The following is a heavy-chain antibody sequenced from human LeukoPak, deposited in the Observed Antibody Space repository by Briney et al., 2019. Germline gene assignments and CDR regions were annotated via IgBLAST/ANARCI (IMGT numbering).Heavy chain of an antibody. CDR3: ARAASYSSSGKTRKNYYFDY. D-gene: IGHD6-13*01. J-gene: IGHJ4*02. CDR2: MNPNSGNT. CDR1: GYTFTSYD. V-gene: IGHV1-8*01. Sequence: ASVKVSCKASGYTFTSYDINWVRQATGQGLGWMGWMNPNSGNTGYAQKFQGRVTMTRNTSISTAYMELSSLRSEDTAVYYCARAASYSSSGKTRKNYYFDYWGQGTLVTVSS.